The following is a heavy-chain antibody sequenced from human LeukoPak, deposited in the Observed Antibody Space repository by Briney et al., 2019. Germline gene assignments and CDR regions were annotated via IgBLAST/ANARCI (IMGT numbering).Heavy chain of an antibody. J-gene: IGHJ3*02. CDR1: GGSVSTYY. V-gene: IGHV4-59*02. CDR2: IYCSGIT. CDR3: ARDSRRELLHAFDI. D-gene: IGHD1-26*01. Sequence: DPSETLSLTRTIPGGSVSTYYWSWIRQPPGKGLEWIGYIYCSGITNYNPARKSRVTISVDTSKNQFSLKLSSVTAADTAVYYCARDSRRELLHAFDIWGQGTMVTVSS.